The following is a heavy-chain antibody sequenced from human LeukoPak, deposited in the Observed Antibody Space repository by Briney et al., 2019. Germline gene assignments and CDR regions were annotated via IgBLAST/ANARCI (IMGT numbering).Heavy chain of an antibody. D-gene: IGHD3-10*01. V-gene: IGHV3-21*01. J-gene: IGHJ4*02. CDR3: ARDQYYYGSGSYYFDY. CDR2: ISSSSSYI. CDR1: GFTFSSYS. Sequence: PGGSLRLSCAASGFTFSSYSMNWVRQAPGKGLEWVSSISSSSSYIYYADSVKGRFTISRDNAKNSLYLQMNSLRAEDTAVYYCARDQYYYGSGSYYFDYWGQGTLVTVSS.